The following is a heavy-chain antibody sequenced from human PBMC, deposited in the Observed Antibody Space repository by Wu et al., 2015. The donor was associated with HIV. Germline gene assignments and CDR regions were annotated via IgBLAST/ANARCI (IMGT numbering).Heavy chain of an antibody. CDR2: IIPTSRTT. Sequence: QVQLAQSGPEVNKPGSSVKVSCKASGGTFKSYSISWVRQAPGQGLEWMGRIIPTSRTTNYAQKLQGRVTISADESTTTAYMELSSLTSDDTAVYYCARDAVREGYYYLDVWGQGTMVTVSS. V-gene: IGHV1-69*18. J-gene: IGHJ6*02. CDR1: GGTFKSYS. D-gene: IGHD2-2*01. CDR3: ARDAVREGYYYLDV.